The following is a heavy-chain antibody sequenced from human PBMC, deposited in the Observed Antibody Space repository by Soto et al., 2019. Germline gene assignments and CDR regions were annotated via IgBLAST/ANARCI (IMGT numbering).Heavy chain of an antibody. CDR1: GFTFSNNG. J-gene: IGHJ4*02. CDR2: ISSDGSKK. V-gene: IGHV3-30*03. Sequence: QVQLVESGGGVVQPGRSLRLSCVASGFTFSNNGIHWVRQAPGKGLEWVAVISSDGSKKYYADSVKGRFTISRDNSKNPLYLQMNGLRAEDTAVYYCAMDLYGGSSRFDYWGQGTLVTVSS. D-gene: IGHD2-15*01. CDR3: AMDLYGGSSRFDY.